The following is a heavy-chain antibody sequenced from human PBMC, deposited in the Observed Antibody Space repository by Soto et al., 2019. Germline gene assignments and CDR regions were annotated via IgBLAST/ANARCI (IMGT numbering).Heavy chain of an antibody. V-gene: IGHV3-66*01. J-gene: IGHJ6*02. CDR1: GFTVSSNY. CDR2: IYSGGST. D-gene: IGHD3-9*01. Sequence: EVQLVEFGGGLVQPGGSLRLSCAASGFTVSSNYMSWVRQAPGKGLEWVSVIYSGGSTYYADSVKGRFTISRDNSKNTLYLQMNSLRAEDTAVYYCARGLRYFNYGMDVWGQGTTVTVSS. CDR3: ARGLRYFNYGMDV.